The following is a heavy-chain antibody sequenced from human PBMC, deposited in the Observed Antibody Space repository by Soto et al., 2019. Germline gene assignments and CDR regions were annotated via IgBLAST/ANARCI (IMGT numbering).Heavy chain of an antibody. Sequence: PGGSLRLSCAASGFTFSNYGMYWVRQAPGKGLEWVALIWYDGSKEDYADSVKGRFTISRDNSKNTLYLQMNSLRAEDTAVYHCARDFWYEGPHSYFDYWGQGALVTVSS. CDR1: GFTFSNYG. J-gene: IGHJ4*01. V-gene: IGHV3-33*01. CDR2: IWYDGSKE. D-gene: IGHD6-13*01. CDR3: ARDFWYEGPHSYFDY.